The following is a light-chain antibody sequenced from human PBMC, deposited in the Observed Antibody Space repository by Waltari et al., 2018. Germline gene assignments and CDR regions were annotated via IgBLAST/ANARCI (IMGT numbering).Light chain of an antibody. CDR2: GAS. Sequence: ERVMTQSPATLSVSPGERATLSCRASQSLSSNLAWYQQKPGQAPRLLIYGASTRATGFPARFSGSGSGTEFTLTISSLQSEDFAVYYCQQYNNWPYTFGQGTKLEIK. V-gene: IGKV3-15*01. CDR3: QQYNNWPYT. J-gene: IGKJ2*01. CDR1: QSLSSN.